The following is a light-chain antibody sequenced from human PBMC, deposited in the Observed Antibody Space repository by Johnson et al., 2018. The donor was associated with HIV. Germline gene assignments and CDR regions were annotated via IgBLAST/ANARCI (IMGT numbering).Light chain of an antibody. J-gene: IGLJ1*01. Sequence: QSVLTQPPSVSAAPGHKVTISCSGSSSNIGNNYVSWYQQVPGTAPKLLIYENNKRPSGIPDRFSGSKSGTSAALGITGLQTGDEADYYCGTWDSSLSAHYVFGTGTKITVL. V-gene: IGLV1-51*02. CDR3: GTWDSSLSAHYV. CDR2: ENN. CDR1: SSNIGNNY.